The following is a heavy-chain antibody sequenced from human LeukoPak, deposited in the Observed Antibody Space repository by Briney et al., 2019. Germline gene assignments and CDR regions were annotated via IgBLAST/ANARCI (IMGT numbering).Heavy chain of an antibody. Sequence: RASVKVSCKASGGTFSSYAISWVRQAPGQGLEWMGRIIPILGIANYAQKFQGRVTITADKSTSTAYMELSSLRSEDTAVYYCARDFERIGLYYYGMDVWGQGTTVTVSS. V-gene: IGHV1-69*04. D-gene: IGHD1-26*01. CDR2: IIPILGIA. CDR1: GGTFSSYA. J-gene: IGHJ6*02. CDR3: ARDFERIGLYYYGMDV.